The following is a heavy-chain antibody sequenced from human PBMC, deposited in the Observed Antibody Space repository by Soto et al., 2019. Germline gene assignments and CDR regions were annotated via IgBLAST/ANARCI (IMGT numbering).Heavy chain of an antibody. V-gene: IGHV1-69*04. CDR2: IIPILGIA. J-gene: IGHJ4*02. CDR1: GGTFSSYT. CDR3: ARDPYGSGLGPHY. D-gene: IGHD3-10*01. Sequence: SVKVSCKASGGTFSSYTISWVRQAPGQGLEWMGRIIPILGIANYAQKFQGRVTITADKSTSTAYMELSSLRSEDTAVYYCARDPYGSGLGPHYWGQGTLVTVSS.